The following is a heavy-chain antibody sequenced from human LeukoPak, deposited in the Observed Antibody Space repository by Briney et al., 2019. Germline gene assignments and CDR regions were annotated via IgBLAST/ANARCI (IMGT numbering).Heavy chain of an antibody. D-gene: IGHD6-19*01. CDR1: GGSISSSSYY. CDR3: ATGLNSGWYLYAFDV. V-gene: IGHV4-39*07. CDR2: IYYSGST. J-gene: IGHJ3*01. Sequence: SETLSLTCTVSGGSISSSSYYWGWIRQPPGKGLEWIGSIYYSGSTYYNPSLKSRATISVDTSKNQFSLKLSSVTAEDTAVYYCATGLNSGWYLYAFDVWGQGTMVTVSS.